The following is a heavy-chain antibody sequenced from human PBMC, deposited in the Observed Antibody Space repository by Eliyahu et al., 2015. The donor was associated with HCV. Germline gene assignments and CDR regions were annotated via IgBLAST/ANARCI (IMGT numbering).Heavy chain of an antibody. CDR3: ARHVRHCSSTSCSVYYFDY. CDR1: GGSISSSSYF. Sequence: QLQLQESGPGLVKPSETLSLTCTVSGGSISSSSYFWGWIRQPPGKGLGGIGGFYFSGGTYYSPSLKSRVTISVDTSKNQFSLKLSSVTAADTAVYYCARHVRHCSSTSCSVYYFDYWGQGTLVTVSS. D-gene: IGHD2-2*01. V-gene: IGHV4-39*01. J-gene: IGHJ4*02. CDR2: FYFSGGT.